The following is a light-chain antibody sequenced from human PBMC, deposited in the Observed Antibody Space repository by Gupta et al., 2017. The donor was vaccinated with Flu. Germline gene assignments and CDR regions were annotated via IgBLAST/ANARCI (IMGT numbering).Light chain of an antibody. CDR1: NIGSKS. J-gene: IGLJ2*01. V-gene: IGLV3-21*02. CDR3: QVWDSGHDQFGG. Sequence: SYVLTQPPSVSVAPGQTARITCGENNIGSKSVHWYQQKPGQAPVLVVDEDRDRPSGIPERFSGSNSGNTDTLNISRVEAGDEADEDGQVWDSGHDQFGGVGGGTKLTVL. CDR2: EDR.